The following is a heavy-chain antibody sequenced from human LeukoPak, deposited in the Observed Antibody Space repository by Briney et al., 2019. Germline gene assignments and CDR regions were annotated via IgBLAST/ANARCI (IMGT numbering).Heavy chain of an antibody. CDR3: ARGEDSSDYYYSFDY. V-gene: IGHV4-34*01. CDR1: GGSFSGYY. D-gene: IGHD3-22*01. CDR2: INHSGST. Sequence: SETLSLTCAVYGGSFSGYYWSWIRQPPGKGLEWIGEINHSGSTNYNPSLESRVTISVDTSKNQFSLKLSSVTAADTAVYYCARGEDSSDYYYSFDYWGQGTLVTVSS. J-gene: IGHJ4*02.